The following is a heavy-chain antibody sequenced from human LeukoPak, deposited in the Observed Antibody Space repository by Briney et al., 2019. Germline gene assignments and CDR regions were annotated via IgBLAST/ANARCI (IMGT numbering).Heavy chain of an antibody. D-gene: IGHD6-19*01. CDR1: GGTLSSYA. CDR3: ARSRYSSGWYFGLSFDY. V-gene: IGHV1-69*13. Sequence: SVKVSCKASGGTLSSYAISWVRQAPGQGLEWMGGIIPIFGTANYAQKFQGGVTITADGSTSTAYMELSSLRSEDTAVYYCARSRYSSGWYFGLSFDYWGQGTLVTVSS. J-gene: IGHJ4*02. CDR2: IIPIFGTA.